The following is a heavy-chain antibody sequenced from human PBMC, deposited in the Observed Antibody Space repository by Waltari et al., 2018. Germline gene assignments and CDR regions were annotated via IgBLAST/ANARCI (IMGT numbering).Heavy chain of an antibody. CDR3: ARGEPGIADNWFDP. CDR2: IKQDGSEK. Sequence: EVQLVESGGGLVQPGGSLRLSCAASGFPFSSYRMSLVRQAPGKGLEWVANIKQDGSEKYYVDSVKGRFTISRDNAKNSLYLQMNSLRAEDTAVYYCARGEPGIADNWFDPWGQGTLVTVSS. J-gene: IGHJ5*02. D-gene: IGHD6-13*01. CDR1: GFPFSSYR. V-gene: IGHV3-7*04.